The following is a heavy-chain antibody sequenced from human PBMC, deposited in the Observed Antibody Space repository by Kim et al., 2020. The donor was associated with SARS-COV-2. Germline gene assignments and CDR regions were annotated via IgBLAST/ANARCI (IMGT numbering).Heavy chain of an antibody. Sequence: GGSLRLSCAASGFTFSSYSMNWVRQAPGKGLEWVSSISSSSSYIYYADSVKGRFTISRDNAKNSLYLQMNSLRAEDTAVYYCARSPGILTGYWVGGMDVWGQGTTVTVSS. V-gene: IGHV3-21*01. D-gene: IGHD3-9*01. CDR1: GFTFSSYS. CDR2: ISSSSSYI. J-gene: IGHJ6*02. CDR3: ARSPGILTGYWVGGMDV.